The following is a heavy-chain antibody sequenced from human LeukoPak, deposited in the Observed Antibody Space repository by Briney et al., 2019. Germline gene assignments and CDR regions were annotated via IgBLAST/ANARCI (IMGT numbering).Heavy chain of an antibody. CDR2: IDNDGRGT. CDR3: ASLNYGPDY. J-gene: IGHJ4*02. Sequence: GGSLRLSCAASGFTFSSYWMHWVRQAPGKGLVWVSRIDNDGRGTSYADSVKGRFTISRDNAKNRLYLQMNSLRAEDTAVHYCASLNYGPDYWGQGTLVTVSP. D-gene: IGHD3-16*01. V-gene: IGHV3-74*01. CDR1: GFTFSSYW.